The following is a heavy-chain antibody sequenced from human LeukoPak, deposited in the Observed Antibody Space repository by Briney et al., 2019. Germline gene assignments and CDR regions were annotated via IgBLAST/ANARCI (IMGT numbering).Heavy chain of an antibody. J-gene: IGHJ4*02. V-gene: IGHV3-7*01. CDR3: ARGLYYDFWSGYYSGNDY. CDR1: GFTFSSYW. CDR2: IKQDGSEK. Sequence: PGGSLRLSCAASGFTFSSYWMSWVRQAPGKGLEWVANIKQDGSEKYYVDSVKGRFTISRDNAKNSLYLQMNSLRAEDTAVYYCARGLYYDFWSGYYSGNDYWGQGTLVTVSS. D-gene: IGHD3-3*01.